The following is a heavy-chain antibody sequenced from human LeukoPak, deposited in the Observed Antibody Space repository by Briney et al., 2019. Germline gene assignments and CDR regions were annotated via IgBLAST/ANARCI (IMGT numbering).Heavy chain of an antibody. CDR3: ARHYDILTGYYTFQWFDP. CDR2: IYYSGST. V-gene: IGHV4-61*05. J-gene: IGHJ5*02. CDR1: GGSISSSSYY. Sequence: SETLSLTCTVSGGSISSSSYYWSWIRQPPGKGLEWIGYIYYSGSTNYNPSLKSRVTISVGTSKNQFSLKLSSVTAADTAVYYCARHYDILTGYYTFQWFDPWGQGTLVTVSS. D-gene: IGHD3-9*01.